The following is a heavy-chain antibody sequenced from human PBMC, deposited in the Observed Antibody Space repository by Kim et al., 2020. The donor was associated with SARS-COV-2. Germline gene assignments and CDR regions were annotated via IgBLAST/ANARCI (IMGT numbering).Heavy chain of an antibody. Sequence: GGSLRLSCAASGFTFNYYSMHWVRQAPGKGPEWLAVVSADESKRFYVESVKGRFTISRDNSKDMVYLQMNGLRAEDTAVYYCAREIKETVNSLDDWGQGT. D-gene: IGHD1-20*01. V-gene: IGHV3-30*03. J-gene: IGHJ4*02. CDR3: AREIKETVNSLDD. CDR2: VSADESKR. CDR1: GFTFNYYS.